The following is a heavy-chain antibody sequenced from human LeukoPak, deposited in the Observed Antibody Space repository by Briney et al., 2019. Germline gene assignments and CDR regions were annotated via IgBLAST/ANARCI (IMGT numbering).Heavy chain of an antibody. CDR3: ARHRYTSSSSYFDF. CDR2: IYSSGST. V-gene: IGHV4-59*08. D-gene: IGHD6-6*01. Sequence: SETLSLTCTVSGGSISGYYWTWIRQPPGKGLEWIEYIYSSGSTNYNPSIKSRVTISVDTSNNQFSLRLSSVTAADTAVYYCARHRYTSSSSYFDFWGQGTLVTVSS. CDR1: GGSISGYY. J-gene: IGHJ4*02.